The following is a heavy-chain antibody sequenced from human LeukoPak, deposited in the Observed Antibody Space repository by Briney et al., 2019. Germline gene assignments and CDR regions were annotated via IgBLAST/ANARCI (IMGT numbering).Heavy chain of an antibody. Sequence: GGSLRLSCAASGVTVSSSYMSWVRQAPGKGLEWVSIMYSGGATDYADSVKGRFTISRDISKNTLYLQMNSLRAEDTAVYYCARDPSPFYGDYGYWGQGTLVTVSS. CDR1: GVTVSSSY. CDR2: MYSGGAT. J-gene: IGHJ4*02. V-gene: IGHV3-66*01. CDR3: ARDPSPFYGDYGY. D-gene: IGHD4-17*01.